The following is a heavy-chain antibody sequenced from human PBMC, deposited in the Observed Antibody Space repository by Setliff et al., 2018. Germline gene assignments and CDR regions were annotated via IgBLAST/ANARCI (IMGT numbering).Heavy chain of an antibody. CDR2: INPNSGGT. Sequence: ASVKVSCKASGYTFTGYYMHWVRQAPGQGLEWMGWINPNSGGTNYAQKFQGRATMTRDTSISTAYMELSRLRSDDTAVYYCARDLLDYYDSSGRDYWGQGTLVTVSS. V-gene: IGHV1-2*02. J-gene: IGHJ4*02. D-gene: IGHD3-22*01. CDR3: ARDLLDYYDSSGRDY. CDR1: GYTFTGYY.